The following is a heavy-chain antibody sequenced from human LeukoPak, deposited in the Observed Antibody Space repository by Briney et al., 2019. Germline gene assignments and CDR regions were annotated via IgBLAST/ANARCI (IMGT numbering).Heavy chain of an antibody. CDR3: ARLLYDSRGYYYFDY. V-gene: IGHV4-39*01. CDR1: GGSIRSSSYY. D-gene: IGHD3-22*01. Sequence: PSETLSLTCTVSGGSIRSSSYYWGWIRQAPGKGLAWIASIHFSGNTYHNPSLRSRVTMSVDTSKNQFSLKLSSVTVADAAVYYCARLLYDSRGYYYFDYWGQGTLVTVSS. CDR2: IHFSGNT. J-gene: IGHJ4*02.